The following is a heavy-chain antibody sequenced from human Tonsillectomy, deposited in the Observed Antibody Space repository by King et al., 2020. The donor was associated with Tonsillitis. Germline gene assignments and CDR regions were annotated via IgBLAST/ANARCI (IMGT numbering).Heavy chain of an antibody. CDR3: AREGQEWELYFDY. CDR1: GGSISSGSYY. D-gene: IGHD1-26*01. J-gene: IGHJ4*02. Sequence: QLQESGPGLVKPSQTLSLTCTVSGGSISSGSYYWSWIRQPAGKGLEWIGRIYTSGSTNYNPSLKSRVTMSVDTSKNQFSLKLSSVTAADTAVYYCAREGQEWELYFDYWCQGTLVTVSS. V-gene: IGHV4-61*02. CDR2: IYTSGST.